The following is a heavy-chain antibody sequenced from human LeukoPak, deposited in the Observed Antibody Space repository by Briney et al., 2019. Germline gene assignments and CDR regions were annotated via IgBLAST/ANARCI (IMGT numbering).Heavy chain of an antibody. Sequence: GGSLRLSCAASGFTFSSYGMHWVRQAPGKGLEWVAVILFDGSNKYYGDSVKGRFTISRDNSKNTLYLQMNSLRAEDTAVYYCAKDKGGITYVFDYWGQGTLVTVPS. CDR1: GFTFSSYG. D-gene: IGHD1-1*01. CDR2: ILFDGSNK. J-gene: IGHJ4*02. V-gene: IGHV3-33*06. CDR3: AKDKGGITYVFDY.